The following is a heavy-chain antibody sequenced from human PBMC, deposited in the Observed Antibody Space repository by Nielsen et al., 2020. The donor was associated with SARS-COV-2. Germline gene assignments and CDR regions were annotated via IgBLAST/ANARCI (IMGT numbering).Heavy chain of an antibody. Sequence: LSLTCAASGFTFSSYWMSWVRQAPGKGLEWVANIKQDGSEKYYVDSVKGRFTISRDNAKNSLYLQMNSLRAEDTAVYYCARAIVVIPFDYWGQGTLVTASS. V-gene: IGHV3-7*01. CDR3: ARAIVVIPFDY. CDR1: GFTFSSYW. D-gene: IGHD3-22*01. J-gene: IGHJ4*02. CDR2: IKQDGSEK.